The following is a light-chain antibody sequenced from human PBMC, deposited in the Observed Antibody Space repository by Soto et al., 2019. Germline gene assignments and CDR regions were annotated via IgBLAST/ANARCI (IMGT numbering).Light chain of an antibody. CDR1: NSDVGRYDY. J-gene: IGLJ1*01. CDR2: DVT. CDR3: CSFAGSYSYV. V-gene: IGLV2-11*01. Sequence: QSVLTQPRSVSGSPGQSVTISCTGTNSDVGRYDYVSWYQQHPGKAPKLIVYDVTERPSGVPDRFSGSKSGNTASLTISGLQAEDEADYSCCSFAGSYSYVFGTGTKVTVL.